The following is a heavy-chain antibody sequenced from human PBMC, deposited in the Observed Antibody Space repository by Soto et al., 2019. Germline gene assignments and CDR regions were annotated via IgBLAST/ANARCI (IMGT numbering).Heavy chain of an antibody. V-gene: IGHV3-23*01. CDR3: AKGENPGDYDDGEMGDFNY. CDR2: ISGSGGST. D-gene: IGHD4-17*01. Sequence: GGSLRLSCAASGFTFSSYAMSWVRQAPGKGLEWVSAISGSGGSTYYADSVKGRFTISRDNSKNTLYLQMNSLRAEDTAVYYCAKGENPGDYDDGEMGDFNYWGQGTLVTVSS. CDR1: GFTFSSYA. J-gene: IGHJ4*02.